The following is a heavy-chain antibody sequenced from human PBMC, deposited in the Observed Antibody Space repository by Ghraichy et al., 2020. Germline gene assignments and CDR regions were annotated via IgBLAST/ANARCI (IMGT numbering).Heavy chain of an antibody. V-gene: IGHV1-69*04. CDR2: IIPILGIA. Sequence: SVKVSCKASGGTFSSYAISWVRQAPGQGLEWMGRIIPILGIANYAQKFQGRVTITADKSTSTAYMELSSLRSEDTAVYYCARVTVDTAMATTEYYYYGMDVWGQGTTVTVSS. D-gene: IGHD5-18*01. J-gene: IGHJ6*02. CDR3: ARVTVDTAMATTEYYYYGMDV. CDR1: GGTFSSYA.